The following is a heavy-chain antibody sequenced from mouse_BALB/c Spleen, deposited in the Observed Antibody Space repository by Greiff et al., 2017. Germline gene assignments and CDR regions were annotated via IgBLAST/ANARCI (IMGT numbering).Heavy chain of an antibody. CDR3: TRKGYDYDVAY. CDR2: IYPGSGST. D-gene: IGHD2-4*01. J-gene: IGHJ3*01. V-gene: IGHV1S22*01. CDR1: GYTFTSYW. Sequence: LQQPGSELVRPGASVKLSCKASGYTFTSYWMHWVKQRHGQGLEWIGNIYPGSGSTNYDEKFKSKGTLTVDTSSSTAYMHLSSLTSEDSAVYYCTRKGYDYDVAYWGQGTLVTVSA.